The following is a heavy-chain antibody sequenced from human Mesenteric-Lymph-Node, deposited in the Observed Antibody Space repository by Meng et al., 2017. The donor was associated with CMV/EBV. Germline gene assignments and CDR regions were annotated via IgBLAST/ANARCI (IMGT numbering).Heavy chain of an antibody. CDR3: ARDLVVVPVARFSSWNY. J-gene: IGHJ4*02. CDR2: IRRDGGDK. D-gene: IGHD2-2*01. Sequence: GGSLRLSCAASGFTFSDYGMHWVRQAPGKGLEWVAYIRRDGGDKFYVDSVKGRFTISRDNAKNSLYLQMNSLTAEDTAVYYCARDLVVVPVARFSSWNYWGQGTLVTVSS. CDR1: GFTFSDYG. V-gene: IGHV3-30*02.